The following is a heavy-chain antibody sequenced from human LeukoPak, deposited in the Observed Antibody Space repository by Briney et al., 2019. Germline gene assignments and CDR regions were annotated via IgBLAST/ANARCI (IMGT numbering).Heavy chain of an antibody. CDR2: IYYSGST. CDR3: ARRGRASGSYHEVDC. D-gene: IGHD3-10*01. J-gene: IGHJ4*02. V-gene: IGHV4-31*03. CDR1: GGSISSGGYY. Sequence: PSETLSLTCTVSGGSISSGGYYWSWIRQHPGKGLEWIGYIYYSGSTYYNPSLKSRVTISVDTSKNQFSLKLSSVTAADTAVYYCARRGRASGSYHEVDCWGQGTLVTVSS.